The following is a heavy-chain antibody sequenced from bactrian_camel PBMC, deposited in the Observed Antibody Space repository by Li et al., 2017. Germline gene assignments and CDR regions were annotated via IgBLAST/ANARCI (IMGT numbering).Heavy chain of an antibody. Sequence: HVQLVESGGGSVQAGGSLRLSCAASGNNVSNYCMGWLRQAPGKEREGVAAIDSDGRTNYVDAVKGRFTVSRDDAETTLFLQMYSLKPEDTAMYYCAADPRPDWNGGLCHARPTYEYWGQGTQVTVS. CDR2: IDSDGRT. V-gene: IGHV3S53*01. J-gene: IGHJ4*01. CDR1: GNNVSNYC. CDR3: AADPRPDWNGGLCHARPTYEY. D-gene: IGHD8*01.